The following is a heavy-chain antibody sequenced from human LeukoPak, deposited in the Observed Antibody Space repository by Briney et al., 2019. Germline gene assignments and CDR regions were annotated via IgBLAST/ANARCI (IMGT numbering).Heavy chain of an antibody. CDR2: TRNKDNGYTT. D-gene: IGHD1-26*01. J-gene: IGHJ4*02. CDR1: GFTFSDHY. Sequence: GGSLRLSCAASGFTFSDHYMDWVRQAPGKGLKWVGRTRNKDNGYTTEYAASVEGRFTISRDDSKNSLYLQMNSLKTEDTAVYYCARSSGGSSRKIDYWGQGTLVTVSS. CDR3: ARSSGGSSRKIDY. V-gene: IGHV3-72*01.